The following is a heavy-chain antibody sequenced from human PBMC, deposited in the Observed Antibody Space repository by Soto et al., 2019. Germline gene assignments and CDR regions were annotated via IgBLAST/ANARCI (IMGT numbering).Heavy chain of an antibody. J-gene: IGHJ5*02. V-gene: IGHV4-4*02. Sequence: PSETLSLTCAVFGGSISNSNWWTWVRQPPGKGLDWIGEIFHSGSTNYNSSLMGRVTISVDKANNQFSLTLKSVTAADTAVYFCARDFERSAIGPWGQGTSVTVSS. CDR1: GGSISNSNW. CDR2: IFHSGST. CDR3: ARDFERSAIGP. D-gene: IGHD3-9*01.